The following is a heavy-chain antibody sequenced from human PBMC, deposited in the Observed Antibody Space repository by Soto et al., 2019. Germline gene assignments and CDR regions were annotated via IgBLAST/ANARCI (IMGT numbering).Heavy chain of an antibody. Sequence: EVQLLDSGGGLVQPGGSLRLSCAASGFTFSDYAMSWLRQPPGKGLEWVSALSGSGDRTYYADSVKGRFTISRDNSKNTLYLQMNSLRAEDSAVYYCVRERSGYSYADSWGQGTLVTVSS. J-gene: IGHJ4*02. D-gene: IGHD5-18*01. CDR1: GFTFSDYA. V-gene: IGHV3-23*01. CDR2: LSGSGDRT. CDR3: VRERSGYSYADS.